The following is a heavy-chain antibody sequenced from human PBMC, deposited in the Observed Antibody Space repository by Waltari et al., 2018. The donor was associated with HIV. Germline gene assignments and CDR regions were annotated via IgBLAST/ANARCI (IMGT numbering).Heavy chain of an antibody. CDR2: IDWDDDK. CDR3: SQLRLVGATQDYHGMDV. V-gene: IGHV2-70*11. Sequence: SAPAPGNPRQRLLLTHPWSSCFLSTGGSCVRRIRQPPGKALEWLARIDWDDDKYYNTSLKTRLTISKDPCKNQVVTIMTNMDRVDTATYYVSQLRLVGATQDYHGMDVWGQGTTVTVSS. CDR1: SCFLSTGGSC. D-gene: IGHD1-26*01. J-gene: IGHJ6*02.